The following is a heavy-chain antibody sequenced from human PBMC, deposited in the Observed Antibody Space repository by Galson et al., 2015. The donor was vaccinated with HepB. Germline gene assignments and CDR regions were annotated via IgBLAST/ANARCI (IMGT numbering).Heavy chain of an antibody. CDR1: GFTFSTYW. V-gene: IGHV3-7*01. CDR2: IKQDGSEK. CDR3: ARHDFWTGSYQDY. J-gene: IGHJ4*02. D-gene: IGHD3/OR15-3a*01. Sequence: SLRLSCAASGFTFSTYWMSWVRQAPGKGLEWVAKIKQDGSEKYFVDSVKGRFTISRDNAKNSLYLHMSSLRAEDTGVYYCARHDFWTGSYQDYWGQGTLVTISS.